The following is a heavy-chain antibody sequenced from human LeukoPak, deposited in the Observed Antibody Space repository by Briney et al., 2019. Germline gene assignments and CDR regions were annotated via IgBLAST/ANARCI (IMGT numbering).Heavy chain of an antibody. D-gene: IGHD3-22*01. CDR2: INHSGST. V-gene: IGHV4-34*01. CDR1: GGSISSYY. CDR3: ASVNDYYDSSGYYEEV. Sequence: SETLSLTCTVSGGSISSYYWSWTRQPPGKGLEWIGEINHSGSTNYNPSLKSRVTISVDTSKNQFSLKLSSVTAADTAVYHCASVNDYYDSSGYYEEVWGQGTLVTVSS. J-gene: IGHJ4*02.